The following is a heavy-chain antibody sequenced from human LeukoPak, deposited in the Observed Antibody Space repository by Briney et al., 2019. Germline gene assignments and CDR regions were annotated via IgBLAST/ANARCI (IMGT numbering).Heavy chain of an antibody. CDR2: FDPEDGET. D-gene: IGHD2-15*01. V-gene: IGHV1-24*01. CDR1: GYTLTELS. J-gene: IGHJ3*02. CDR3: ATDLLGSEAATVRTVVDAFDI. Sequence: ASVKVSCKVSGYTLTELSMHWVRQAPGKGLEWIGGFDPEDGETIYAQKFQGRVTMTEDTSTDTAYMELSSLRSEDTAVYYCATDLLGSEAATVRTVVDAFDIWGQGTMVTVSS.